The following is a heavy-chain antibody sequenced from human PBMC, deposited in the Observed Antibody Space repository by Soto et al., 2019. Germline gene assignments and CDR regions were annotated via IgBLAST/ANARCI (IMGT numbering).Heavy chain of an antibody. V-gene: IGHV1-58*01. CDR3: AAVRRAYGGTPGGY. CDR1: GFTFTSSA. CDR2: IVGGSGNT. D-gene: IGHD4-17*01. J-gene: IGHJ4*02. Sequence: QMQLVQSGPEVKKPGTSVKVSCKASGFTFTSSAVQWVRQARGQRLEWIGWIVGGSGNTNYAQKFQERVTTTRDMSTSTAYMELSSLRSEDPAVYYCAAVRRAYGGTPGGYWGQGTLVTVSS.